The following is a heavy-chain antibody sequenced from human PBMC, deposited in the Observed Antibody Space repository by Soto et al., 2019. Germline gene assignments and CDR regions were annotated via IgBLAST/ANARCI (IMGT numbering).Heavy chain of an antibody. J-gene: IGHJ6*02. D-gene: IGHD3-10*01. CDR1: GFTFRNHA. V-gene: IGHV3-23*01. Sequence: PGGSLRLSCAASGFTFRNHAMTWARQAPGKELEWVSAISGSGGSTYYADSVKGRFTISRDNSKNSLYLQMNSLRAEDTAVYYCAKGRYYYRSGSWDVWGQGTTVTVAS. CDR3: AKGRYYYRSGSWDV. CDR2: ISGSGGST.